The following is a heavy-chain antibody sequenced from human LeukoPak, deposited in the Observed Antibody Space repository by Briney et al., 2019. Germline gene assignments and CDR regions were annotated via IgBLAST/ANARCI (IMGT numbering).Heavy chain of an antibody. CDR2: INHSGST. V-gene: IGHV4-34*01. CDR1: GVSFSGYY. Sequence: SETLSLTCAVYGVSFSGYYWSWIRQPPGKGLGWIGEINHSGSTNYNPSLKSRVTISVDTSKNQFSLKLSSVTAADTAVYYCAGLIAAAGTWFDPWGQGTLVTVSS. CDR3: AGLIAAAGTWFDP. J-gene: IGHJ5*02. D-gene: IGHD6-13*01.